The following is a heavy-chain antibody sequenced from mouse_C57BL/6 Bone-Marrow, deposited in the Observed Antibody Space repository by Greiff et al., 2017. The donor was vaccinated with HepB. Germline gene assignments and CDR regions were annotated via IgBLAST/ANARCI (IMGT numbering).Heavy chain of an antibody. CDR1: GFNIKDDY. CDR2: IDPENGDT. D-gene: IGHD2-3*01. J-gene: IGHJ4*01. V-gene: IGHV14-4*01. CDR3: TSDGYYVFMDY. Sequence: VQLKESGAELVRPGASVKLSCTASGFNIKDDYMHWVKQRPEQGLEWIGWIDPENGDTEYASKFQGKATITADTSSNTAYLQLSSLTSEDTAVYYCTSDGYYVFMDYCGQGTSVTVSS.